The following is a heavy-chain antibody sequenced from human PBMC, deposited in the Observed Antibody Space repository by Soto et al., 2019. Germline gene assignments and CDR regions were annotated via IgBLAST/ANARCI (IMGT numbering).Heavy chain of an antibody. CDR3: ARAKGYCSGGSCYRGTSNYYYYGTDV. D-gene: IGHD2-15*01. CDR2: IYYRGST. V-gene: IGHV4-59*11. J-gene: IGHJ6*04. Sequence: SETLSLTCTVSGGSISSHYWSWVRQAPGKGLEWIGHIYYRGSTSYNPSLRSRSTISVDTSNNQFSLKLNSVTTADTAVYYCARAKGYCSGGSCYRGTSNYYYYGTDVWGKGTKVTV. CDR1: GGSISSHY.